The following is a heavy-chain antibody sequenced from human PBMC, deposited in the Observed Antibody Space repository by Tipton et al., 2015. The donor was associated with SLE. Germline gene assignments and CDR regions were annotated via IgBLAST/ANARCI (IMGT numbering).Heavy chain of an antibody. J-gene: IGHJ4*02. Sequence: QSGAEVKKPGSSVNVSCTASGGSFSSNAISWVRQAPGQGLEWMGGVIPVLGTPNYAQKFQGRVTITADESTRTAYMELSSLRSEDTSVYYCARGGTYHDSSGNMDYWGQGPLVTASS. CDR1: GGSFSSNA. D-gene: IGHD3-22*01. CDR2: VIPVLGTP. CDR3: ARGGTYHDSSGNMDY. V-gene: IGHV1-69*01.